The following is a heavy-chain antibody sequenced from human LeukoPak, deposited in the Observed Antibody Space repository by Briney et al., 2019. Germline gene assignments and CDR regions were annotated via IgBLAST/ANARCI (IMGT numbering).Heavy chain of an antibody. CDR2: FDPEDGET. CDR1: GYTLTELS. V-gene: IGHV1-24*01. D-gene: IGHD2-2*01. CDR3: ATGRICRSSTSCAYYMDV. Sequence: ASVKVSCKVSGYTLTELSMHWMRQAPGKGLEWMGGFDPEDGETIYAQKFQGRVTMTEDTSTDTAYMELSSLRSEDTAVYYCATGRICRSSTSCAYYMDVWGKGTTVTVSS. J-gene: IGHJ6*03.